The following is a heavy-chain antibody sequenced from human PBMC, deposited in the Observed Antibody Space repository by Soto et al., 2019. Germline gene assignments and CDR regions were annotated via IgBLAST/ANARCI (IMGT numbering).Heavy chain of an antibody. J-gene: IGHJ3*01. CDR3: GRMCGHTASLWPALAL. V-gene: IGHV1-2*04. CDR1: GYSFTVFY. CDR2: INPNSGVT. Sequence: ASVNVSCKAAGYSFTVFYLHWMLQAPGQGLEWMGWINPNSGVTKYAEKFQGWVTMTRDTSINTAYMEVSRLTSDDTAVYYWGRMCGHTASLWPALALWGQGTRVT. D-gene: IGHD2-21*01.